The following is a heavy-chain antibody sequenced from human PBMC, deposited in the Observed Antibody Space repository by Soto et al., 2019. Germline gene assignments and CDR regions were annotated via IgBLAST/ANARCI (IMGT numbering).Heavy chain of an antibody. CDR1: GFTFSSYA. Sequence: EVQLLESGGGLVQPGGSLRLSCAASGFTFSSYAMSWVRQAPGKGLEWVSAISGSGGSTYYADSVKGRFTISRDNSRNPLYLQMNGLRAEDTAVYYCAKHHDRITMILEVIQYFQHRGQGTLVTVSS. J-gene: IGHJ1*01. D-gene: IGHD3-22*01. CDR3: AKHHDRITMILEVIQYFQH. CDR2: ISGSGGST. V-gene: IGHV3-23*01.